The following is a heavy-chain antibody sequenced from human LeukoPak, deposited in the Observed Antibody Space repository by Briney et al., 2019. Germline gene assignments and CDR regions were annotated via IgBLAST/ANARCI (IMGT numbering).Heavy chain of an antibody. V-gene: IGHV4-34*01. D-gene: IGHD2-2*01. CDR3: ARWALFSGCTSCYDY. Sequence: SETLSLTCAVYGGSFIGYYWSWLRQPPGKGLEWIGEINHSGSTNYNPSLTSRVPISVDTSKNQFSLKLSSGTAADTAVYYCARWALFSGCTSCYDYWGQGTLVTVSS. CDR2: INHSGST. J-gene: IGHJ4*02. CDR1: GGSFIGYY.